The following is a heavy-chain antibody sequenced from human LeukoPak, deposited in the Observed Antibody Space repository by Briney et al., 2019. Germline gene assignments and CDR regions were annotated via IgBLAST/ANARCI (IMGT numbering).Heavy chain of an antibody. J-gene: IGHJ4*02. D-gene: IGHD2-21*01. Sequence: ASVKVSCKVSGDTLSELTMHWVRQAPGKGLEWMGGFDPGAGEILYAPQFQGRVTMTEDTSTDTAYMELTSLRSEDSGVYFCAAGGIYSLLDYWGQGILVTVSS. V-gene: IGHV1-24*01. CDR2: FDPGAGEI. CDR1: GDTLSELT. CDR3: AAGGIYSLLDY.